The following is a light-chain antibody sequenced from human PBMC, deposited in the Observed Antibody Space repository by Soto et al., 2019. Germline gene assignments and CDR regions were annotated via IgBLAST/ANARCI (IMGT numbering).Light chain of an antibody. J-gene: IGLJ1*01. V-gene: IGLV2-14*01. CDR1: SSDVGGHNS. CDR2: DVS. Sequence: QSALTQPASVSGSPGQSITISCTGTSSDVGGHNSVSWYRQDPGKAPKLMIYDVSNRPSGVSDRFSGSKSGNTASLTISGLQIEDEADYYCSSFTSSVTYVFGTGTKLTVL. CDR3: SSFTSSVTYV.